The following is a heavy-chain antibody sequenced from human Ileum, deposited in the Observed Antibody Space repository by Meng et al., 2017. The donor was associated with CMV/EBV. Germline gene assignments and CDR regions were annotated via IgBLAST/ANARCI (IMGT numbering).Heavy chain of an antibody. Sequence: GESLKISCAASGFTFSSHAMSWVRQAPGKGLEWVSGFSRGGENSYYADSVRGRFTISRDISKSTLYLQMDSLRAEDTALYYCAKGSTDGFNGLFDSWGQGARVTVSS. CDR2: FSRGGENS. CDR3: AKGSTDGFNGLFDS. CDR1: GFTFSSHA. J-gene: IGHJ4*02. D-gene: IGHD3-10*01. V-gene: IGHV3-23*01.